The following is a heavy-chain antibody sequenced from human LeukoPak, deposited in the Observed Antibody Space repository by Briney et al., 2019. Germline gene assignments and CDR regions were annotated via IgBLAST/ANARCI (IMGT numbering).Heavy chain of an antibody. Sequence: GGSLTLSCAASGFTFSSYWMHWVRRSPGKGLLWVSNISPDGNTRSHAESVQGRFTISRDNAKNTLYLQMSSLTADDTAVYYCARDLDGAGDFWGEGKLVTVSS. V-gene: IGHV3-74*01. CDR3: ARDLDGAGDF. CDR2: ISPDGNTR. CDR1: GFTFSSYW. J-gene: IGHJ3*01. D-gene: IGHD3-16*01.